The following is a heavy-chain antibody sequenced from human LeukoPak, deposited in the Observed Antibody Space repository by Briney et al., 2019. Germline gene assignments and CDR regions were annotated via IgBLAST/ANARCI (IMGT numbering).Heavy chain of an antibody. Sequence: GSLRLSCAASGFTVSSNYMSWIRQPAGKGLEWIGRIYTSGSTNYNPSLKSRVTISVDTSKNQFSLKLSSVTAADTAVYYCARTRHEVPAAFDYWGQGTLVTVSS. J-gene: IGHJ4*02. CDR1: GFTVSSNY. CDR2: IYTSGST. CDR3: ARTRHEVPAAFDY. D-gene: IGHD2-2*01. V-gene: IGHV4-4*07.